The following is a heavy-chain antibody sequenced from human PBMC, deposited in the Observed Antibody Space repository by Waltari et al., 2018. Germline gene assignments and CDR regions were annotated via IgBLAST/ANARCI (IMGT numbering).Heavy chain of an antibody. D-gene: IGHD6-19*01. Sequence: EVQLVESGGGLVQPGGSLRLSCAASGISFSSFWMTWVRQAPGKGLDGVANIKQDGSEEYYVDSVKGRFTISKDNAKNSLYLQMNSLRAEDTAVYFCARERRGQSGWYYFDFWGQGSLVTVSS. V-gene: IGHV3-7*01. J-gene: IGHJ4*02. CDR3: ARERRGQSGWYYFDF. CDR2: IKQDGSEE. CDR1: GISFSSFW.